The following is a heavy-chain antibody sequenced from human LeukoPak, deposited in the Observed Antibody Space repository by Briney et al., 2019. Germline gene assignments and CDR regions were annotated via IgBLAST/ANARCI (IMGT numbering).Heavy chain of an antibody. D-gene: IGHD1-26*01. Sequence: SETLSLTCAVYGGSFSGYYWSWIRQPPGKGLEWIGEINHSGSTNYNPSLKSRVTISVDTSKNQFSLKLSSVTAADTAVYYCARYSGSYNNWFDPWGQGTLVTVSS. CDR2: INHSGST. CDR1: GGSFSGYY. J-gene: IGHJ5*02. CDR3: ARYSGSYNNWFDP. V-gene: IGHV4-34*01.